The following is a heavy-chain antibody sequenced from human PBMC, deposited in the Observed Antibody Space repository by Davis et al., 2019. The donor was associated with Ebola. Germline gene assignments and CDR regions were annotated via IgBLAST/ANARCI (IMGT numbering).Heavy chain of an antibody. Sequence: ASVKVSCKASGYTFTSYGISWVRQAPGQGLEWMGWISAYNGNTNYAQKLQGRVTMTTDTSTSTAYMELRSLRSDDTAVYYCARDLERAVTMVQGAAEYWGQGTLVTVSS. CDR3: ARDLERAVTMVQGAAEY. J-gene: IGHJ4*02. CDR2: ISAYNGNT. D-gene: IGHD3-10*01. CDR1: GYTFTSYG. V-gene: IGHV1-18*01.